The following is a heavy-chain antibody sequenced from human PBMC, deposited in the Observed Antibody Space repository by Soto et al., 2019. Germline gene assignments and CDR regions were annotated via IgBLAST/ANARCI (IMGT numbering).Heavy chain of an antibody. D-gene: IGHD4-17*01. CDR2: IHYSGST. CDR3: VDGDFQYDY. Sequence: QLQLQESGPGLVKPSETLSLTCTVSGGSISSSSYYWGWIRQPPGKGLEWIGSIHYSGSTYYNPSRKSRVTISVDTSKNQFSLKLSSVTAADTAVYYCVDGDFQYDYWGQGTLVTVSS. CDR1: GGSISSSSYY. J-gene: IGHJ4*02. V-gene: IGHV4-39*01.